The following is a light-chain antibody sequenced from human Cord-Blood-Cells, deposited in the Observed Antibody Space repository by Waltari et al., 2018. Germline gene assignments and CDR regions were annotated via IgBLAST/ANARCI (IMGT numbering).Light chain of an antibody. J-gene: IGKJ4*01. CDR2: DAS. CDR1: QSVSSY. CDR3: QQRSNWLT. V-gene: IGKV3-11*01. Sequence: EIVLTQSQATLSLSPGERATPSCRASQSVSSYLAWYQQKPGQAPRLLIYDASNRATGIPARFSGSGSGTDFTLTISSLEPEDFAVYYCQQRSNWLTFGGGTKVEIK.